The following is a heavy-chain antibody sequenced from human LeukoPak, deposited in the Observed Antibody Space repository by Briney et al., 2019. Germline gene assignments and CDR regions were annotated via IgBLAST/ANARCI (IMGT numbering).Heavy chain of an antibody. V-gene: IGHV3-23*01. Sequence: GGSLRRSCAASGFTFSSYAMSWVRQAPGKGLEWVSAISGSGGSTYYADSVKGRFTISRDNSKNTLYLQMNSLRAEDTAVYYCARDDYYDSSGYYYGADYWGQGTLVTVSS. CDR3: ARDDYYDSSGYYYGADY. J-gene: IGHJ4*02. D-gene: IGHD3-22*01. CDR1: GFTFSSYA. CDR2: ISGSGGST.